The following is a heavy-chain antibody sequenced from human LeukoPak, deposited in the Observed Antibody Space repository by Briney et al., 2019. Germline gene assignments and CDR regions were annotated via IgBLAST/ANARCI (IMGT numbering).Heavy chain of an antibody. D-gene: IGHD4-17*01. CDR3: ARDHYGDYYFDY. CDR1: RFTFSTYS. V-gene: IGHV3-30-3*01. CDR2: ISYDGSSK. Sequence: GRSLRLSCAASRFTFSTYSMHWVRQAPGKGLEWVAIISYDGSSKYYADSVKGRFTISRDNSKNTLYLQMNSLRAEDTAVYYCARDHYGDYYFDYWGQGTLVTVSS. J-gene: IGHJ4*02.